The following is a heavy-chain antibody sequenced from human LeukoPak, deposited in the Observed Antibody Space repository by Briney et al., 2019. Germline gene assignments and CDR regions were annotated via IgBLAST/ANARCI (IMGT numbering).Heavy chain of an antibody. CDR1: GGTFSSYA. V-gene: IGHV1-69*13. Sequence: ASVKVSCKASGGTFSSYAISWVRQAPGQGLEWMGGIIPIFGTANYAQKFQGRVTITADESTSTAYMELSSLRSEDTAVYYCARRSTGIAAAGPTSFVYGGQGTLVTVSS. D-gene: IGHD6-13*01. CDR3: ARRSTGIAAAGPTSFVY. CDR2: IIPIFGTA. J-gene: IGHJ4*02.